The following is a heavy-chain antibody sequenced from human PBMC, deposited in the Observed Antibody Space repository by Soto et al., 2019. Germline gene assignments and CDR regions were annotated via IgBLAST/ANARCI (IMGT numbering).Heavy chain of an antibody. CDR2: ISSSRCYR. D-gene: IGHD2-2*01. V-gene: IGHV3-21*01. CDR3: ARGRSIHTTVDY. J-gene: IGHJ4*02. CDR1: GVTFSTYS. Sequence: EAQLVESGGGLVKPGGSLRLSCAASGVTFSTYSMNWVRQAPGKGLEWVSSISSSRCYRSYADSVKGRFTISRANAQNSLYLQMDSLRAEDTAVYYFARGRSIHTTVDYWGQGTLVTFSS.